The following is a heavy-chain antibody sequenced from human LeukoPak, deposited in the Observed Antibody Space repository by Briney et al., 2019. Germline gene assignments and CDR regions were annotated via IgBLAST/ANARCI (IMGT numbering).Heavy chain of an antibody. J-gene: IGHJ3*02. CDR3: ARESQSAYYFDSSGYEDAFDI. CDR1: GFTFSSYE. V-gene: IGHV3-48*03. Sequence: GGSLRLSCAASGFTFSSYEMNWVRQAPGKGLEWVSYISSSSSTIYYADSVKGRFTISRDNAKNSLYLEMNSLRAEDTAVYYCARESQSAYYFDSSGYEDAFDIWGQGTMVTVSS. D-gene: IGHD3-22*01. CDR2: ISSSSSTI.